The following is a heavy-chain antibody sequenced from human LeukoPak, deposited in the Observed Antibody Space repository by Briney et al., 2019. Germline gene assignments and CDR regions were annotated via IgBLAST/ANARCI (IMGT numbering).Heavy chain of an antibody. V-gene: IGHV3-11*06. Sequence: GGSLRLSCAASGFTFSDSYMTWVRQAPGKGLEWLSYISGNSGDTNYADSVKGRFTISRDNAKNSLYLQMNSLRAEDTAVYYCARSGYSSSLGFDYWGQGTLVTVSS. CDR3: ARSGYSSSLGFDY. CDR2: ISGNSGDT. CDR1: GFTFSDSY. J-gene: IGHJ4*02. D-gene: IGHD6-6*01.